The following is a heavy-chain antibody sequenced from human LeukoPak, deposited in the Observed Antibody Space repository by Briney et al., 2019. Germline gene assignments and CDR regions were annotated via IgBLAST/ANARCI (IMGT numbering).Heavy chain of an antibody. CDR1: GYTVTELS. V-gene: IGHV1-24*01. CDR3: ATGPFYYYYMDV. CDR2: FDPEDGET. Sequence: ASVKVSCKISGYTVTELSMPWVRQAPGKGLEWMGGFDPEDGETIYAQKFQGRVTMTEDTSTATAYMELSSLSSEDTAVYYCATGPFYYYYMDVWGKGTTVTVSS. J-gene: IGHJ6*03.